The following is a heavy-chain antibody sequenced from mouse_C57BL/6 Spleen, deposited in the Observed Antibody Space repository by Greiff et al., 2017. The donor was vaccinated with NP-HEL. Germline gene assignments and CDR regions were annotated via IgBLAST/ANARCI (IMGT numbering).Heavy chain of an antibody. V-gene: IGHV1-42*01. CDR2: INPSTGGT. Sequence: EVQLVESGPELVKPGASVKISCKASGYSFTGYYMNWVKQSPEKSLEWIGEINPSTGGTTYNQKFKAKATLTVDKSSSTAYMQLKSLTSEDSAVYYCAGSSSFDYWGQGTTLTVSS. CDR1: GYSFTGYY. CDR3: AGSSSFDY. J-gene: IGHJ2*01. D-gene: IGHD1-1*01.